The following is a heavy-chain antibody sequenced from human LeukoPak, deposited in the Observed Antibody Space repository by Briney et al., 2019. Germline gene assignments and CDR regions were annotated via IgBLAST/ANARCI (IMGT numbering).Heavy chain of an antibody. J-gene: IGHJ4*02. CDR2: IYHSGST. CDR3: ALVVVITLTFDY. V-gene: IGHV4-38-2*02. D-gene: IGHD3-22*01. Sequence: PSETLSLTCTVSGYSISSGYYWGWIRQPPGKGLEWIGSIYHSGSTYYNPSLKSRVTGSVDTSKNQFSLKLSSVTAADTAVYYCALVVVITLTFDYWGQGTLVTVSS. CDR1: GYSISSGYY.